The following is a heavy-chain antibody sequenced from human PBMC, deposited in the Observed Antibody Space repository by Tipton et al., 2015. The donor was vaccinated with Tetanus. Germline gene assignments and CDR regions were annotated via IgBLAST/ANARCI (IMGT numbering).Heavy chain of an antibody. CDR1: GGSVSSGSYY. CDR2: INHSGST. J-gene: IGHJ5*02. Sequence: LRLSCTVSGGSVSSGSYYWSWIRQPPGKGLEWIGEINHSGSTNYNPSLKSRVTISVDTSKNQFSLKLSSVTAADTAVYYCARHYYGSGSYYITFDPWGQGTLVTVSS. V-gene: IGHV4-39*01. CDR3: ARHYYGSGSYYITFDP. D-gene: IGHD3-10*01.